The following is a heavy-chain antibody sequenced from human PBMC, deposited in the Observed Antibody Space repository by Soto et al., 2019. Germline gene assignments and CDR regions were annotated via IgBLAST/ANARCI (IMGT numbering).Heavy chain of an antibody. CDR3: ARVGYGGSSQDALDI. J-gene: IGHJ3*02. Sequence: QVRLVQSGAEVKKPGASVKVSCKASGYTFTRYGISWVRQAPGQGLEWMGWISASNGNTNYAQKLHGRFTMTTDTSTSTAYMELRSLRSDDTAVYYCARVGYGGSSQDALDIWGQGTMVIVSS. CDR2: ISASNGNT. V-gene: IGHV1-18*01. D-gene: IGHD2-15*01. CDR1: GYTFTRYG.